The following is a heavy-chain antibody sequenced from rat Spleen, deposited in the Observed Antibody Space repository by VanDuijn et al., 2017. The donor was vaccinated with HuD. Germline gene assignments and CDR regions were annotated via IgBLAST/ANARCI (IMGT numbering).Heavy chain of an antibody. J-gene: IGHJ2*01. D-gene: IGHD1-5*01. Sequence: EVQLVESDGGLVQPGRSLKLSCAASGFTFSDYYMAWVRQAPTKGLEWVASISTGGANTHYRDSVKGRFTISRDDAKNTLYLQMDSLRSEDTATYYCAKVLGGNFDYWGQGVMVTVSS. CDR1: GFTFSDYY. CDR3: AKVLGGNFDY. V-gene: IGHV5-25*01. CDR2: ISTGGANT.